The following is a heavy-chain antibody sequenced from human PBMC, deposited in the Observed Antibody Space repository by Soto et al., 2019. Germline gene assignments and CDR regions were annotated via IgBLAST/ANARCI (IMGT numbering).Heavy chain of an antibody. V-gene: IGHV1-69*13. CDR3: ARDMGYSSSHFDY. CDR2: IIPIFGTA. D-gene: IGHD6-6*01. J-gene: IGHJ4*02. CDR1: GGTFSSYA. Sequence: SVKVSCKASGGTFSSYAISWVRQAPGQGLEWMGGIIPIFGTANYAQKFQGGVTITADESTSTAYMELSSLRSEDTAVYYCARDMGYSSSHFDYWGQGTLVTVSS.